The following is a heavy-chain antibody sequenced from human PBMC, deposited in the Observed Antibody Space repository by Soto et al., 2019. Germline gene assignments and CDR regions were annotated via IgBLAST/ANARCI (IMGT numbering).Heavy chain of an antibody. V-gene: IGHV4-34*01. CDR1: GGSFSGYY. J-gene: IGHJ5*02. CDR3: ARGVVVAATWFDP. D-gene: IGHD2-15*01. Sequence: QVQLQQWGAGLLKPSETLSLTCAVYGGSFSGYYWSWIRQPPGKGLEWIGEINHSGSTNYNPSLKRRVTISVDTSKNQFSLKLSSVTAADTAVYYCARGVVVAATWFDPWGQGTLVTVSS. CDR2: INHSGST.